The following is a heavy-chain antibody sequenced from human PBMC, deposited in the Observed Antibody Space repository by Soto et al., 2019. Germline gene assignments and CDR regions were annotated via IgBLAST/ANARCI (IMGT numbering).Heavy chain of an antibody. CDR3: AKDGGHGARMHICGMDV. J-gene: IGHJ6*02. D-gene: IGHD1-26*01. V-gene: IGHV1-18*01. CDR1: GYPFTKFG. Sequence: QPQLVQSGVELKKPGASVRVSCKASGYPFTKFGINWVRQAPGQGLEWMGWISGHSGGTKYGPKFRDSLTTVTDTSSKTAYMELRSLKSDDTAVYHCAKDGGHGARMHICGMDVWGQGTTVTVSS. CDR2: ISGHSGGT.